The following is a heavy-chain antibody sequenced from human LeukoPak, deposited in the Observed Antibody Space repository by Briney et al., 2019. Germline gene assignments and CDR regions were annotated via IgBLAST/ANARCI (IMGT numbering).Heavy chain of an antibody. CDR1: GFTFSSYS. CDR2: ISSSSSYI. D-gene: IGHD3-10*01. J-gene: IGHJ6*02. Sequence: PGGSLRLSCAASGFTFSSYSMNWVRQAPGKGLEWVSSISSSSSYIYYADSVKGRFTISRDNARNSLYPQMNSLRAEDTAVYYCATTPGAYYYYHMDVWGQGTTVTVSS. V-gene: IGHV3-21*04. CDR3: ATTPGAYYYYHMDV.